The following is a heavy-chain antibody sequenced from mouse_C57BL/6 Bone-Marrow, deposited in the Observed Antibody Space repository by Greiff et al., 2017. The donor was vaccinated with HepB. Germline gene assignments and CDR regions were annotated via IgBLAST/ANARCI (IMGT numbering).Heavy chain of an antibody. CDR1: GFTFSDYG. V-gene: IGHV5-17*01. Sequence: EVQGVESGGGLVKPGGSLKLSCAASGFTFSDYGMHWVRQAPETGLEWVSYISSGSSTIYYADTVKGRFTISRDNAKNTLFLQMTRLRSEDTAMYYCARPGYLDWYFDVWGTGTTVTVSS. J-gene: IGHJ1*03. CDR2: ISSGSSTI. D-gene: IGHD1-2*01. CDR3: ARPGYLDWYFDV.